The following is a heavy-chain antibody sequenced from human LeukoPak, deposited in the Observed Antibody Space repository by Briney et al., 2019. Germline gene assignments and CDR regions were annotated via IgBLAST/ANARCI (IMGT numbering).Heavy chain of an antibody. CDR3: ARGSAVRSWFDP. CDR2: IHFSGNT. V-gene: IGHV4-61*01. J-gene: IGHJ5*02. Sequence: SETLSLTCTVSGVSVTSGNFYWSWIRQPPGKGLEWIGYIHFSGNTNYNPSLKSRVIISVDTSKNPFSLKLSSLTPADTAVYYCARGSAVRSWFDPGGQGAPVIVSS. CDR1: GVSVTSGNFY.